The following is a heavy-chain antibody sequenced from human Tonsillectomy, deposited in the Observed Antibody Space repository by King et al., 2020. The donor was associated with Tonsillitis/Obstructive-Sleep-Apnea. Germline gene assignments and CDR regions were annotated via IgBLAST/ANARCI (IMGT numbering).Heavy chain of an antibody. D-gene: IGHD5-18*01. CDR3: ARDSGYSYGSNFDY. CDR2: IHSDGRST. J-gene: IGHJ4*02. Sequence: VQLVESGGGLVQPGGSLRLSCAASGFTFSSYWMHWVRQAPGKGLVWVSRIHSDGRSTSNADSVKGRFTISTDNAKNTLYLQMTSLGAEDTAVYYCARDSGYSYGSNFDYWGQGTLVTVSS. V-gene: IGHV3-74*01. CDR1: GFTFSSYW.